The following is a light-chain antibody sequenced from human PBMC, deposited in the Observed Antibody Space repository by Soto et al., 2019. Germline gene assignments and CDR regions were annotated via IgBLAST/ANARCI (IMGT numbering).Light chain of an antibody. CDR2: EVT. V-gene: IGLV2-14*01. CDR1: SSDIGDYNF. CDR3: SSYTSNRTYV. J-gene: IGLJ1*01. Sequence: QSVLTQPPSASGSPGQSVTVSCTGSSSDIGDYNFVSWYQQHPGKAPKLIIYEVTHRLSWTSDRFSGSKSGNTASLTISGLQAEDEADYYCSSYTSNRTYVFGIGTKV.